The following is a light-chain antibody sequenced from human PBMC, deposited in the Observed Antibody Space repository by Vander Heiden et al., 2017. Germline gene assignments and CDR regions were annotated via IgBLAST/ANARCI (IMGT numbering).Light chain of an antibody. J-gene: IGLJ3*02. CDR2: KDT. CDR3: QSADSSGARGV. V-gene: IGLV3-25*03. Sequence: SYELTQPPSASVSPGQTARITCSGDALPKQYAYWYQQKPGQAPVLVIYKDTERPSRIPERFSGSSSGTTVTLTISGVQSEDEADYYCQSADSSGARGVFGGGTKLTVL. CDR1: ALPKQY.